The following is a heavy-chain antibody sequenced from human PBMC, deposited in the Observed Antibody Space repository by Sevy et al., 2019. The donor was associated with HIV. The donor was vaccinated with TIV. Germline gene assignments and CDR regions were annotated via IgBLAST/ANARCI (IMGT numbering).Heavy chain of an antibody. V-gene: IGHV3-23*01. CDR1: GFTFIALG. J-gene: IGHJ5*02. CDR3: ARYGRIPVAGHTWFDP. CDR2: ISGGGAAT. Sequence: GGSLRLSCSASGFTFIALGMTWVRQAPGKGLEWVSGISGGGAATAYADSVKGRFTISRDNSKNTLYLQMNSLTAADTAVYYCARYGRIPVAGHTWFDPWGLGTLVTVSS. D-gene: IGHD6-19*01.